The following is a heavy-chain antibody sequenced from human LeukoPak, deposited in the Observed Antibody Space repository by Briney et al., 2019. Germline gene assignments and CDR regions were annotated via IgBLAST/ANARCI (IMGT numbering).Heavy chain of an antibody. CDR2: ISGGNT. CDR3: AKGYTTGWSEGYLDY. V-gene: IGHV3-23*01. Sequence: GGSLRLSCAATGFSLSNYAMNWVGQPPGKGLEWVSGISGGNTYYGDSVRGRFTISRDSSKNTLYLHMDFLRAEDTAVYLCAKGYTTGWSEGYLDYWGQGTLVSVSS. D-gene: IGHD6-19*01. CDR1: GFSLSNYA. J-gene: IGHJ4*02.